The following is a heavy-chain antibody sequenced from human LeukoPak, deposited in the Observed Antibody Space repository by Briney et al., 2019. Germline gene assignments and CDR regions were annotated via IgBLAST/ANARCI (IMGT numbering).Heavy chain of an antibody. J-gene: IGHJ4*02. Sequence: PSETLSLTCTVSGGSISSDGYYWGWIRQHPGRALEWIGYIYYSGTTFYNPSLKSRVTISIDTSKNQFSLKLSSVTAADTAVYYCARRETLLWFGSSEGGYYFDYWGQGTLVTVSS. CDR2: IYYSGTT. V-gene: IGHV4-31*03. CDR3: ARRETLLWFGSSEGGYYFDY. CDR1: GGSISSDGYY. D-gene: IGHD3-10*01.